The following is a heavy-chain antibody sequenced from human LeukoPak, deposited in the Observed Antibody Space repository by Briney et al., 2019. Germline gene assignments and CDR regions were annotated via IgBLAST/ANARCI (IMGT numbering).Heavy chain of an antibody. CDR2: IYSGGST. J-gene: IGHJ4*02. CDR3: AKDVRAVAGVLDY. V-gene: IGHV3-66*01. Sequence: GGSLRLSCAASGFTVSSNYMSWVRQAPGKGLEWVSVIYSGGSTYYADSVKGRFTISRDNSKNTLYLQMNSLRAEDTAVYYCAKDVRAVAGVLDYWGQGTLVTVSS. D-gene: IGHD6-19*01. CDR1: GFTVSSNY.